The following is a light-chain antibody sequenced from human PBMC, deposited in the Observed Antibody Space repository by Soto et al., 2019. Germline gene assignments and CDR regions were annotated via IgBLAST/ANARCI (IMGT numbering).Light chain of an antibody. CDR1: QSVSSN. CDR2: RAS. V-gene: IGKV3-15*01. Sequence: EIVMTQSPATLSVSPGERATLSCRASQSVSSNLAWYQQRPGQAPRLLIYRASTRATGVPARFSGSGSGTEFTLTISSLQSEDFAIYYCQQYQNLWTFGQGTKVDI. CDR3: QQYQNLWT. J-gene: IGKJ1*01.